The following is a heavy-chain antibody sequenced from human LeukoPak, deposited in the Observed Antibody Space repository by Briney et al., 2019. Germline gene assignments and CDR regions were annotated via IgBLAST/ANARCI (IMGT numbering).Heavy chain of an antibody. CDR2: IIPILGIA. D-gene: IGHD5-18*01. CDR3: ARDSDTAMVVYYYYGMDV. CDR1: GGTFSSYA. Sequence: SVKVSCKASGGTFSSYAISWVRQAPGQGLEWMGRIIPILGIANYAQKCQGRVTITADKSTSTAYMELSSLRSEDPAVYYCARDSDTAMVVYYYYGMDVWGQGTTVTVSS. J-gene: IGHJ6*02. V-gene: IGHV1-69*04.